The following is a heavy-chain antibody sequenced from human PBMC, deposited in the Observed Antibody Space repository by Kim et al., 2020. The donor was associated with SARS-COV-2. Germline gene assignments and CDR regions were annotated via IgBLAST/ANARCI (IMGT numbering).Heavy chain of an antibody. V-gene: IGHV3-23*01. J-gene: IGHJ4*02. D-gene: IGHD6-6*01. CDR1: GFTFSSYA. CDR2: ISRSGYSS. CDR3: ARDRAYSSSFDY. Sequence: GGSLRLSCAASGFTFSSYAMSWVRQAPGKGLEWVSAISRSGYSSYYADSVKGRFTISRDSSKNTLFLQMNSLRVEDTAIYYCARDRAYSSSFDYWGQGTLVTVSS.